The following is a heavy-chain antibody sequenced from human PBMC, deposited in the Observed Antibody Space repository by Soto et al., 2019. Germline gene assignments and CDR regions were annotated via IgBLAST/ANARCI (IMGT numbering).Heavy chain of an antibody. V-gene: IGHV2-5*02. CDR2: IYWDDAT. Sequence: QITLKESGPTLVKPTQTLTLTCTFSGFSLSTSGVGVGWIRQPPGKALEWLALIYWDDATRYSPSLKSRLTISKDTSKNQVVLTRTNMYHVDTAAYYCAHRRSSGWYEYNWFDPWGQGTLVTVSS. CDR3: AHRRSSGWYEYNWFDP. CDR1: GFSLSTSGVG. D-gene: IGHD6-19*01. J-gene: IGHJ5*02.